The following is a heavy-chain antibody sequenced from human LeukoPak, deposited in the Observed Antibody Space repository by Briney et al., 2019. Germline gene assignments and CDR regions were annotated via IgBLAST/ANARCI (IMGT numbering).Heavy chain of an antibody. CDR3: AKSNGYGLVDI. J-gene: IGHJ3*02. Sequence: PGGTLRLSCAASGFTFSSYGMSWVRQPPGKGLEWIGSISYSGSAYYNPSLKSRVTISVDMSKNQFSMKLSSVNAAATAVYSCAKSNGYGLVDIWGQGTMVTVSS. CDR2: ISYSGSA. CDR1: GFTFSSYG. V-gene: IGHV4-38-2*01. D-gene: IGHD3-10*01.